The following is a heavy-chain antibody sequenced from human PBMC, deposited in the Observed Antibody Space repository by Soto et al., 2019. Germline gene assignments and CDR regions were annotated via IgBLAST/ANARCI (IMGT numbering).Heavy chain of an antibody. Sequence: ASVKVSCKASGYTFTDHYIHWLRQAPGQGLEWMGWINPYSGGTHFARKFQDRVTMARDTPVSTAYMELSSLKSDDTAVYYCARPKYGETYFDSWGQGTVVTVSS. V-gene: IGHV1-2*02. CDR2: INPYSGGT. J-gene: IGHJ4*02. D-gene: IGHD2-21*01. CDR1: GYTFTDHY. CDR3: ARPKYGETYFDS.